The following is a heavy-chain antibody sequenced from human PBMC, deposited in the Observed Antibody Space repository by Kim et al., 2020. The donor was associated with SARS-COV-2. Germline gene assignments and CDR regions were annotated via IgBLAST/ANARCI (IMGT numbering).Heavy chain of an antibody. D-gene: IGHD4-17*01. CDR1: GYTFTGYY. V-gene: IGHV1-2*02. CDR3: ARGYGDYEGYYYYYYGMDV. J-gene: IGHJ6*02. CDR2: INPNSGGT. Sequence: ASVKVSCKASGYTFTGYYMHWVRQAPGQGLEWMGWINPNSGGTNYAQKFQGRVTMTRDTSISTAYMELSRLRSDDTDVYYCARGYGDYEGYYYYYYGMDVWGQGTAVTVSS.